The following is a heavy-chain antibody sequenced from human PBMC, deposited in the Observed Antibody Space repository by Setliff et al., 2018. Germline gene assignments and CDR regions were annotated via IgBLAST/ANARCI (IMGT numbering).Heavy chain of an antibody. D-gene: IGHD6-13*01. CDR1: GYSISSGYY. Sequence: PSETLSLTCAVSGYSISSGYYWGWIRQPPGKGLEWIGSIYHSGSTYYNPSLKSRVTISVDTSKNQFSLKLSSVTAADTAVYYCARDVRVASSSWFKSAFDIWGQGTMGTVSS. J-gene: IGHJ3*02. CDR3: ARDVRVASSSWFKSAFDI. V-gene: IGHV4-38-2*02. CDR2: IYHSGST.